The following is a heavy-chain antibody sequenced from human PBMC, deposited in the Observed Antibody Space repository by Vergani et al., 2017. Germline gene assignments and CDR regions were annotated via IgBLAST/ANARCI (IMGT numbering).Heavy chain of an antibody. D-gene: IGHD5-18*01. V-gene: IGHV4-30-4*08. CDR1: GGSISSGDYY. CDR3: ARGKXVVQLWYPSWYFDL. J-gene: IGHJ2*01. CDR2: IYYSGST. Sequence: QVQLQESGPGLVKPSQTLALTCTVSGGSISSGDYYWSWIRQPPGKGLEWIGYIYYSGSTYYNPSLNSRVTISVDTSKNQFSLKLSSVTAADTAVYYCARGKXVVQLWYPSWYFDLWGRGTLVTVSS.